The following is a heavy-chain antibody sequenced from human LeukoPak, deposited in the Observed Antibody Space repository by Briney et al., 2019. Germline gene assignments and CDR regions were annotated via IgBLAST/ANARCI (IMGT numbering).Heavy chain of an antibody. Sequence: PSETLSLTCTVSGGSISSYYWSWIRQPPGKGLEWIGYIYYSGSTNYNPSLKSRVTISVDTSKNQFSLKLSSVTAADTAVYYCAREGMTGSGSYLSRNYYYYYMDVWGKGTTVTISS. D-gene: IGHD3-10*01. CDR2: IYYSGST. CDR1: GGSISSYY. CDR3: AREGMTGSGSYLSRNYYYYYMDV. J-gene: IGHJ6*03. V-gene: IGHV4-59*12.